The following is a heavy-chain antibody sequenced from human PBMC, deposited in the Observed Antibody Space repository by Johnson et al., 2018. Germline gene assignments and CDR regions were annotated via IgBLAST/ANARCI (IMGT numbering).Heavy chain of an antibody. CDR2: ISGSGGSP. J-gene: IGHJ6*02. D-gene: IGHD3-3*01. CDR1: GFTFSSYA. CDR3: SKDNLSYYDFWSGQYYYYCGMDV. V-gene: IGHV3-23*04. Sequence: VQLVQSGGGLVQPGGSLRLSSAASGFTFSSYAMSWVRQPPGQGLEWASDISGSGGSPCYADSVKGRFTIPRDHSKNKLHLQINRLRAEDTAVYYCSKDNLSYYDFWSGQYYYYCGMDVWGQGTTVTVSS.